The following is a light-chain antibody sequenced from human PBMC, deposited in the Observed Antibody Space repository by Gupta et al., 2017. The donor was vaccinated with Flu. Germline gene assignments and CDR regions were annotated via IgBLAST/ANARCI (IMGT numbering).Light chain of an antibody. V-gene: IGKV3-15*01. J-gene: IGKJ3*01. CDR1: QGISNN. Sequence: EKVMTLSPATLSVSPGERATHSCRASQGISNNLAWYQQKPGQAPRLLIYRASHRATGVPARFSGGGSGTEFTLTISSLQSEDFAVYYCQQYNTWPSFGPGTKVDIK. CDR2: RAS. CDR3: QQYNTWPS.